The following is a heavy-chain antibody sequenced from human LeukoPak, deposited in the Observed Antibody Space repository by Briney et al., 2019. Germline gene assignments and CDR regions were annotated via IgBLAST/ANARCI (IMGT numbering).Heavy chain of an antibody. CDR3: ARAYYYDSSGMGSNFDY. Sequence: GASVKVSCKASGYTFTGYYMHWVRQAPGQGLEWMGWINPNSGGTNYAQKFQGRVTMTRDTSISTAYMELSRLRSDDTAVYYCARAYYYDSSGMGSNFDYWGQGTLVTVSS. D-gene: IGHD3-22*01. J-gene: IGHJ4*02. CDR1: GYTFTGYY. V-gene: IGHV1-2*02. CDR2: INPNSGGT.